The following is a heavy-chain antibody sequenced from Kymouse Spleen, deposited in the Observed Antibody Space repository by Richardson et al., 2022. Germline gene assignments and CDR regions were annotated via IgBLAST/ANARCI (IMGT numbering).Heavy chain of an antibody. D-gene: IGHD4-11,IGHD4-11*01. Sequence: QVQLQQWGAGLLKPSETLSLTCAVYGGSFSGYYWSWIRQPPGKGLEWIGEINHSGSTNYNPSLKSRVTISVDTSKNQFSLKLSSVTAADTAVYYCARGGMTTVTIPFDYWGQGTLVTVSS. V-gene: IGHV4-34*01. CDR2: INHSGST. J-gene: IGHJ4*02. CDR1: GGSFSGYY. CDR3: ARGGMTTVTIPFDY.